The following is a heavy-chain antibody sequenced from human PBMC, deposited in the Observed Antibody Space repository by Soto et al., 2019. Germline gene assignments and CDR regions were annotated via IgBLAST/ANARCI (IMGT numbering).Heavy chain of an antibody. J-gene: IGHJ4*02. V-gene: IGHV3-23*01. CDR1: GCIFSNYA. D-gene: IGHD4-17*01. CDR2: ITGSGGGT. Sequence: GGSLRLSCAASGCIFSNYAMTWVRQAPGKGLEWVSVITGSGGGTYFVDSVKGRFTISRDNSKNFVTAADTAVYFCGGQDYGAKGYYFENWVQGALVTVSS. CDR3: KGYYFEN.